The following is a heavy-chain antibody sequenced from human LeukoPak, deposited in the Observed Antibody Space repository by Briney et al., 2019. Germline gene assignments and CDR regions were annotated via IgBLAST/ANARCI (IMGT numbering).Heavy chain of an antibody. D-gene: IGHD2-15*01. CDR2: INPNSGGT. J-gene: IGHJ4*02. CDR3: ARNFLWLVAANRDDRTDDY. V-gene: IGHV1-2*02. CDR1: GYTFTDYY. Sequence: ASVKVSCKASGYTFTDYYMHWVRQAPGQGPEWMGWINPNSGGTNYAQKFQGRVTMTRDTSISTAYMELSRLRSDDTAVYYCARNFLWLVAANRDDRTDDYWGQGTLVTVSS.